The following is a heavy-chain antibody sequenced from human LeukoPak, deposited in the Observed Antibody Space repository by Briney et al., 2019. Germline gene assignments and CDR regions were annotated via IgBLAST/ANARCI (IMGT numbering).Heavy chain of an antibody. Sequence: GASVKVSCKASGGTFSSYAISWVRQAPGQGLEWMGRIIPILGIANYAQKFQGRVTITADKSTSTAYMELSSLRSEDTAVYYCAKTVPLAYDSSGYSGSFDYWGQGTLVTVSS. CDR3: AKTVPLAYDSSGYSGSFDY. J-gene: IGHJ4*02. V-gene: IGHV1-69*04. CDR2: IIPILGIA. D-gene: IGHD3-22*01. CDR1: GGTFSSYA.